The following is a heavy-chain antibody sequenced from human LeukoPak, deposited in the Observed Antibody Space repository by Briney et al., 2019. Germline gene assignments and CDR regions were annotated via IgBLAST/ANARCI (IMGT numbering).Heavy chain of an antibody. D-gene: IGHD1-14*01. CDR3: ARGPDANYYYGMDV. CDR1: GGSISSGGYS. J-gene: IGHJ6*02. Sequence: SETLSLTCAVSGGSISSGGYSWSWIRQPPGKGLEWIGYIYHSGSTYYNPSLKSRVTISVDRSKNQFSLKLSSVTAADTAVYYCARGPDANYYYGMDVWGQGTTVTVSS. V-gene: IGHV4-30-2*01. CDR2: IYHSGST.